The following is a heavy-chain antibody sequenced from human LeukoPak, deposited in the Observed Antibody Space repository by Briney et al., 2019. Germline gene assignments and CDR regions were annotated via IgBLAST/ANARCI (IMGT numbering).Heavy chain of an antibody. CDR3: ARHEPYNSGSHYDY. D-gene: IGHD3-10*01. V-gene: IGHV3-23*01. CDR1: GFTFSSYA. Sequence: PGGSLRLSCAASGFTFSSYAMSWVRQAPGKGLEWVSAITGGGNTFYADSVKGRFTISRDNSKNTLDLQMNSLRAEDTAIYYCARHEPYNSGSHYDYWGQGTLVTVSS. J-gene: IGHJ4*02. CDR2: ITGGGNT.